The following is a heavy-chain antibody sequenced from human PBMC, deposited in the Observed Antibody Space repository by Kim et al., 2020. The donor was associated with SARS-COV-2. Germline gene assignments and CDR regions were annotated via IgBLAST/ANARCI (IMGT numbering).Heavy chain of an antibody. V-gene: IGHV3-66*02. D-gene: IGHD3-10*01. CDR1: GFTVSSNY. CDR3: ARDKISRYYYGSGRPPNYYYYGMDV. Sequence: GGSLRLSCAASGFTVSSNYMSWVRQAPGKGLEWVSVIYSGGSTYYADSVKGRFTISRDNSKNTLYLQMNSLRAEDTAVYYCARDKISRYYYGSGRPPNYYYYGMDVWGQGTTVTVSS. CDR2: IYSGGST. J-gene: IGHJ6*02.